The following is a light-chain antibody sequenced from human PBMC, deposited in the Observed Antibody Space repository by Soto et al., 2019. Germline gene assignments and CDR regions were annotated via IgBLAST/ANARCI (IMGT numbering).Light chain of an antibody. Sequence: EIVLTQSPATVSLSPGERATLSCRASQSVSSDLVWYQQKPGQAPRLLIYDASNRATGIPARFSGSGSGTDFTLTIRRLEPEDFAVYYCQQSSNWPRTFGGGTKVEI. CDR1: QSVSSD. V-gene: IGKV3-11*01. CDR3: QQSSNWPRT. J-gene: IGKJ4*01. CDR2: DAS.